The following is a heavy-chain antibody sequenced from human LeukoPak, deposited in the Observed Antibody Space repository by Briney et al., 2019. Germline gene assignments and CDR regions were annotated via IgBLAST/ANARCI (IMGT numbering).Heavy chain of an antibody. CDR2: SRNRAKSYTT. V-gene: IGHV3-72*01. Sequence: PGGSLRLSCAASGFIFTDHYMDWVRQAPGKGLEWVARSRNRAKSYTTEYAASVEGRFTISRDDSKNSLYLQMNSLKTEDTAVYYCARGLPFSYYWYATDWGQGTLVTVSS. D-gene: IGHD2-8*02. J-gene: IGHJ4*02. CDR3: ARGLPFSYYWYATD. CDR1: GFIFTDHY.